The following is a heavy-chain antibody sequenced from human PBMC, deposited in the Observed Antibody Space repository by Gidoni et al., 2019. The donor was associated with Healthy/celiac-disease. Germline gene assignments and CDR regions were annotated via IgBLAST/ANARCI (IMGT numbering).Heavy chain of an antibody. Sequence: LEWVSAISGSGGSTYYADSVKGRFTISRDNSKNTLYLQMNSLRAEDTAVYYCAKDKPYLTPTVTTYFDYWGQGTLVTVSS. J-gene: IGHJ4*02. V-gene: IGHV3-23*01. CDR3: AKDKPYLTPTVTTYFDY. D-gene: IGHD4-17*01. CDR2: ISGSGGST.